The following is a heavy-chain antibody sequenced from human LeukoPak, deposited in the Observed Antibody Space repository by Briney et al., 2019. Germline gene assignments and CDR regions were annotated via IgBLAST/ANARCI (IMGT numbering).Heavy chain of an antibody. Sequence: ASAKVSCKVSGYTLTELSMHWVRQAPGKGLEWMGGIDTEDGETIYEQKFQGRVTMNENTCTEPAYMELSSLRSEDTAVYYCATVERGSYFDYWGQGTLVTVSS. CDR1: GYTLTELS. CDR3: ATVERGSYFDY. D-gene: IGHD1-26*01. V-gene: IGHV1-24*01. CDR2: IDTEDGET. J-gene: IGHJ4*02.